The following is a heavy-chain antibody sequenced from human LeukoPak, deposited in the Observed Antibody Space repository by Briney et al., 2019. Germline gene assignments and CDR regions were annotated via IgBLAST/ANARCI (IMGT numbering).Heavy chain of an antibody. V-gene: IGHV3-23*01. CDR1: GFTFSSYA. J-gene: IGHJ4*02. Sequence: GGSLRLSCAASGFTFSSYAMSWVRQAPGKGLEWVSATSGSGGSTYYADSVKGRFTISRDNAKNTVYLQMSSQRAEDTAVYYCARGATYAYYFDYWGQGILVTVSS. CDR2: TSGSGGST. CDR3: ARGATYAYYFDY. D-gene: IGHD4-17*01.